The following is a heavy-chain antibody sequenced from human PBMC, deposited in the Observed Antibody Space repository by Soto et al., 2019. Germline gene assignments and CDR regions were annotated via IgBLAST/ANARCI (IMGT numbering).Heavy chain of an antibody. D-gene: IGHD6-6*01. Sequence: PSETLSLTCTVSGGSISSSSYYWGWIRQPPGKGLEWIGSIYYSGSTYYNPSLKSRVTISVDTSKDQFSLKLSSVTAADTAVYYCASRTSIAARLYYYYYGMDVWGQGTTVTVS. CDR1: GGSISSSSYY. CDR2: IYYSGST. J-gene: IGHJ6*02. V-gene: IGHV4-39*01. CDR3: ASRTSIAARLYYYYYGMDV.